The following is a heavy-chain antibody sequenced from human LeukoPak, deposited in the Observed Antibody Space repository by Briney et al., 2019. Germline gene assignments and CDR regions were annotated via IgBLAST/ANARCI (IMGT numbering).Heavy chain of an antibody. CDR3: ARDMYSNSYDFYGMDV. Sequence: GGSLRLSCAASGFTFSSYAMYWVRQAPGKGLEWVAVISYDGSNKYYADSVKGRFTISRDNSKNTLYLQMNSLRAEDTAVYYCARDMYSNSYDFYGMDVWGQGTTVTVSS. CDR1: GFTFSSYA. D-gene: IGHD5-18*01. CDR2: ISYDGSNK. J-gene: IGHJ6*02. V-gene: IGHV3-30*04.